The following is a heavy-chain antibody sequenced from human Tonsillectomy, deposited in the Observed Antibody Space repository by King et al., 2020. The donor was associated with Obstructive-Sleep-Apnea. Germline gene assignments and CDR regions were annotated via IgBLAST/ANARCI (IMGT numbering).Heavy chain of an antibody. V-gene: IGHV3-33*01. CDR3: ARYCSSTSCPRGRYYYYGMDV. Sequence: VQLVESGGGVVQPGRSLRLSCAASGFTFSSYGMHWVRQAPGKGLEWVAVRWYDGSNKYYADSVKGRFTISRDNSKNTLYLQMNSLRAEDTAGYSCARYCSSTSCPRGRYYYYGMDVWGQGTTVTVSS. CDR2: RWYDGSNK. D-gene: IGHD2-2*01. CDR1: GFTFSSYG. J-gene: IGHJ6*02.